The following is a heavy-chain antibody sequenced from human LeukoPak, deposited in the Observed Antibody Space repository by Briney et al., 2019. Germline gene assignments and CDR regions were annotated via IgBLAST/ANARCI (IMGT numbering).Heavy chain of an antibody. Sequence: GRFTITRDDSENTAYLQMNSLKTEDTAVYYCARDIVAAAGSPEYWGQGTLVTVSS. CDR3: ARDIVAAAGSPEY. J-gene: IGHJ4*02. D-gene: IGHD6-13*01. V-gene: IGHV3-73*01.